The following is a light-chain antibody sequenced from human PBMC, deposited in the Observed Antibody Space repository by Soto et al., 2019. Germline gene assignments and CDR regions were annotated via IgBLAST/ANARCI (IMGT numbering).Light chain of an antibody. CDR2: EGS. J-gene: IGLJ1*01. V-gene: IGLV2-23*01. CDR1: SSDVGSYNL. CDR3: RSYAGGSTYV. Sequence: QSALTQPASVSGSPGQSISISCTGTSSDVGSYNLVSWYQQHPGKAPKLMIYEGSQRPSGASNRFSGSKFGNTASLTISGLQAEDEADYYCRSYAGGSTYVFGTGTKLTVL.